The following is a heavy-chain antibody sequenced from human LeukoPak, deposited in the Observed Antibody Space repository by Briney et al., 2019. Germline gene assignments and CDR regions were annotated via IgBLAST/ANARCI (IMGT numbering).Heavy chain of an antibody. CDR3: AKGQELDDGVFDS. V-gene: IGHV3-23*01. CDR2: IRSNGDTT. D-gene: IGHD1-1*01. J-gene: IGHJ4*02. Sequence: AAGSLSLSCTASGFTFSSLSMTWIRQAPGKGLHSVSTIRSNGDTTYNADSVKGRFTISRDNSKNTLYLELNSLRVEDTATFYCAKGQELDDGVFDSWGQGTMVTVSS. CDR1: GFTFSSLS.